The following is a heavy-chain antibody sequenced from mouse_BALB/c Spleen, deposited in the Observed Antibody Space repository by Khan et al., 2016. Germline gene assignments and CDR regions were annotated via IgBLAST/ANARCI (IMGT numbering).Heavy chain of an antibody. D-gene: IGHD2-1*01. V-gene: IGHV1-87*01. J-gene: IGHJ3*01. CDR1: GYTFTSYW. Sequence: QVQLQQSGAELARPGASVKLSCKAPGYTFTSYWMQWVKQRPGQGLQWIGTIYPGDGDTRYTQKFKGKATLTADKSSSTAYMQLSSLASEDSAVYYWARGGYDTYVFAYWGQGTLVTVSA. CDR2: IYPGDGDT. CDR3: ARGGYDTYVFAY.